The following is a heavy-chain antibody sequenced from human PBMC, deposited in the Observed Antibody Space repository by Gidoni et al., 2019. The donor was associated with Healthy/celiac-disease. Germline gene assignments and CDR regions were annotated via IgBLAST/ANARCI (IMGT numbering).Heavy chain of an antibody. CDR1: GGTFSSYA. CDR3: ARDGDGYRPYWYFDL. D-gene: IGHD5-12*01. Sequence: QVQLVQSGAEVKKPGSSVKVSCTASGGTFSSYAISWVRQAPGQGLEWMGGIIPIVGTANYAQKFQGRVTITADESTSTAYMELSSLRSEDTAVYYCARDGDGYRPYWYFDLWGRGTLVTVSS. J-gene: IGHJ2*01. V-gene: IGHV1-69*01. CDR2: IIPIVGTA.